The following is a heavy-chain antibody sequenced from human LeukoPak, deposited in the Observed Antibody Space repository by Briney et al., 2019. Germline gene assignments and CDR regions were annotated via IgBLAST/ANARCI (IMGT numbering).Heavy chain of an antibody. Sequence: SETLSLTCTVSGGSVSGYYWSWIRQPAGEGLEWIGRMYSSGSTSYNPSLQSRVTISVDKSKNQFSLKLTSVTAADTAVYYCARDAYSRSYYWFDPWGQGTLVTVSS. D-gene: IGHD6-13*01. CDR1: GGSVSGYY. CDR3: ARDAYSRSYYWFDP. J-gene: IGHJ5*02. CDR2: MYSSGST. V-gene: IGHV4-4*07.